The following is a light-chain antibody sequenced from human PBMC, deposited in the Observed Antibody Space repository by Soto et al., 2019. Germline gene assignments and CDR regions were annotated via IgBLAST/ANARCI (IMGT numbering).Light chain of an antibody. V-gene: IGKV3D-15*01. CDR2: GAS. Sequence: EIVLTQSPGTLSLSPGERATLSCRASQSVSNTYIAWYQQKPGQAPRLLFYGASTRATDIPVRFSGSGSGTEFTLTISSLQSEDFAVYYCQQYNNWPLTFGGGTKVDIK. CDR1: QSVSNT. CDR3: QQYNNWPLT. J-gene: IGKJ4*01.